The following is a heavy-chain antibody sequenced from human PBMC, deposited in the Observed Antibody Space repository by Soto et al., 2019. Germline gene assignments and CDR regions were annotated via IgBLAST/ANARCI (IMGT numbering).Heavy chain of an antibody. J-gene: IGHJ6*02. V-gene: IGHV4-59*01. Sequence: SETLSLTCTVSGCSISSYYWRWIRQPPGKGLEWIGYIYYSGSTNYNPSLKSRVTISVDTSKNQFSLKLSSVTAADTAVYYCARALPGFWSGYGPYGMDVWGQGTTVTVSS. CDR2: IYYSGST. CDR1: GCSISSYY. CDR3: ARALPGFWSGYGPYGMDV. D-gene: IGHD3-3*01.